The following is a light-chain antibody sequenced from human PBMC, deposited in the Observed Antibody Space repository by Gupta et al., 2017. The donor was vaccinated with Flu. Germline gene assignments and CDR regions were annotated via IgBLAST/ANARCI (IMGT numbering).Light chain of an antibody. CDR2: DFS. V-gene: IGLV1-44*01. J-gene: IGLJ1*01. CDR3: AVWDDSRNCHYV. CDR1: TSNIGKYT. Sequence: VTISCSGSTSNIGKYTVDWYQQFPGNAPKLIMYDFSDRPAGVPDRFSGSKSGTSASLAISGLQSEDEADYYCAVWDDSRNCHYVFGTGTKVTVL.